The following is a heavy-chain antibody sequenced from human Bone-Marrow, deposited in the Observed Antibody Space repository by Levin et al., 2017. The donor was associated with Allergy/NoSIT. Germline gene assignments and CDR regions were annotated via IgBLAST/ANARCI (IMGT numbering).Heavy chain of an antibody. J-gene: IGHJ6*02. CDR1: GFSVSKYG. Sequence: PGESLKISCAASGFSVSKYGMHWVRQPPGKGLEGVAVIWYGGNNRQYADSVKGRFIVSGENSKNTVYLEMNSLGADDTGVYYCARDRWELLSDYYGMDVWGQGTTVTVSS. V-gene: IGHV3-33*01. CDR2: IWYGGNNR. D-gene: IGHD1-26*01. CDR3: ARDRWELLSDYYGMDV.